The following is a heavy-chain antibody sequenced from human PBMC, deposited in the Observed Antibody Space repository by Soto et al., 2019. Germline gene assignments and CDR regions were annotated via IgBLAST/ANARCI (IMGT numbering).Heavy chain of an antibody. D-gene: IGHD3-22*01. J-gene: IGHJ4*02. V-gene: IGHV3-21*01. CDR1: GFTFSTYS. Sequence: EVQLVESGGGLVKPGGSLRLSCAASGFTFSTYSMNWVRQAPGKGLEWVSSISSSSSYIYYADSVKGRLTISRDNAKNSLYLQMNSRRAEDTAVYYCASPEYYYDTSGWYYWGQGTLVTVSS. CDR3: ASPEYYYDTSGWYY. CDR2: ISSSSSYI.